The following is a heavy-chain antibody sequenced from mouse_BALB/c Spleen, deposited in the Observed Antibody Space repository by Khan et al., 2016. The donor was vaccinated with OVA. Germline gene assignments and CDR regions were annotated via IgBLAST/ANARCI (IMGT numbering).Heavy chain of an antibody. CDR3: ARWGITWFAY. Sequence: EVKLEEAGPGLVKPSQSLSLTCTVTGYSITSDYAWNWIRQFPGNKLEWMGYISYSGSTSYNPSLNSRISITRDTSKNQFFLQLNSVTTEDTATYYCARWGITWFAYWGQGTLVTVSA. D-gene: IGHD2-4*01. CDR1: GYSITSDYA. CDR2: ISYSGST. J-gene: IGHJ3*01. V-gene: IGHV3-2*02.